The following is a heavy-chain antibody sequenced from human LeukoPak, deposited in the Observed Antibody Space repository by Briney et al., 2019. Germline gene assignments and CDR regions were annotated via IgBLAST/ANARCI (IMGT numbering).Heavy chain of an antibody. D-gene: IGHD3-10*01. CDR1: GFTFSSYA. J-gene: IGHJ6*03. V-gene: IGHV3-23*01. Sequence: GGSLRPSCAASGFTFSSYAMSWVRQAPGKGLEWVSGISGSGGSTYYADSVKGRFTISRDNSKNTLYLQMNSLRAEDTAVYYCAKFDGSGSYYPYYMDVWGKGTTVTVSS. CDR2: ISGSGGST. CDR3: AKFDGSGSYYPYYMDV.